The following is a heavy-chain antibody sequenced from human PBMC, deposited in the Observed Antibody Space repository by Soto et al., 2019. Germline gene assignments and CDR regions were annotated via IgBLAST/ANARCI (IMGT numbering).Heavy chain of an antibody. CDR1: GYTFTRYG. CDR2: ISAYNGNT. V-gene: IGHV1-18*01. J-gene: IGHJ5*02. CDR3: ARDSPPPIASWFDP. Sequence: ASVKVSCKASGYTFTRYGISWVRQAPGQGLEWMGWISAYNGNTNYAQKLQGRVTMTTDTSTSTAYMELRSLRSDDTALYYCARDSPPPIASWFDPWGQGTLVPVSS. D-gene: IGHD6-13*01.